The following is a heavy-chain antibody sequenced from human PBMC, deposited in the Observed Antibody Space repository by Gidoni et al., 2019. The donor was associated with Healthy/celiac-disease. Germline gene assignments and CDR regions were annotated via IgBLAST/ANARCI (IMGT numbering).Heavy chain of an antibody. CDR1: GYTFTGYY. V-gene: IGHV1-2*02. J-gene: IGHJ6*02. Sequence: QVQLVQSGAEVKKPGASVKVSCKASGYTFTGYYMHWVRQAPGQGLEWMGWINPNSGGTNYAQKFQGRVTMTRDTSISTAYMELSRLRSDDTAVYYCARAGIAVAGLENYYYYYGMDVWGQGTTVTVSS. D-gene: IGHD6-19*01. CDR3: ARAGIAVAGLENYYYYYGMDV. CDR2: INPNSGGT.